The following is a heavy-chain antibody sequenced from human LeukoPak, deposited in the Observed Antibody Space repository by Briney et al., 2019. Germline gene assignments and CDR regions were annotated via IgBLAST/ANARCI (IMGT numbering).Heavy chain of an antibody. Sequence: SEILSLTRTVSGGSISSYYWSWIRQPAGKGLEWIGRIYTSGSTNYNPSLKSRVTMSVDTSKNQFSLKLSSVTAADTAVYYCARDYAWSGYDTLDYWGQGTLVTVSS. CDR2: IYTSGST. D-gene: IGHD5-12*01. V-gene: IGHV4-4*07. CDR3: ARDYAWSGYDTLDY. J-gene: IGHJ4*02. CDR1: GGSISSYY.